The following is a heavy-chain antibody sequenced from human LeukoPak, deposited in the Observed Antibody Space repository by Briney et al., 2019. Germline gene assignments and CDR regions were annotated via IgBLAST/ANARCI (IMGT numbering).Heavy chain of an antibody. J-gene: IGHJ6*03. CDR1: GFTFSSYS. D-gene: IGHD2-2*01. Sequence: KSGGSLRLSCAASGFTFSSYSMNWVRQAPGKGLEWVSSISSSSSYIYYADSVKGRFTISRDNAKNSLYLQMNSLRADDTAVYYCARVNCSSTSCYYYYYYMDVWGKGTTVTVSS. V-gene: IGHV3-21*01. CDR2: ISSSSSYI. CDR3: ARVNCSSTSCYYYYYYMDV.